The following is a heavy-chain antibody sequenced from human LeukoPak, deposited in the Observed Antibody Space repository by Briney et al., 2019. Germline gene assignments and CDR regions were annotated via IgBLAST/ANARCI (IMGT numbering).Heavy chain of an antibody. J-gene: IGHJ4*02. CDR3: AKRGVVIRVILVGFHKEAYYFDS. V-gene: IGHV3-23*01. D-gene: IGHD3-22*01. CDR1: GITLSNYG. CDR2: ISDSGGRT. Sequence: GGSLRLFCAVSGITLSNYGMSWVRQAPGKGLEWVAGISDSGGRTNYADSVKGRFTISRDNPKNTLYLQMNSLRAEDTAVYFCAKRGVVIRVILVGFHKEAYYFDSWGQGALVTVSS.